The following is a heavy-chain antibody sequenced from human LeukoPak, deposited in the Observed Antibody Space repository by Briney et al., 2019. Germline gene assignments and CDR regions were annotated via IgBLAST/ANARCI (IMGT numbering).Heavy chain of an antibody. J-gene: IGHJ4*02. D-gene: IGHD2-15*01. CDR3: ASQVYCSAGSCYSNF. CDR2: IYYSSWST. V-gene: IGHV4-39*01. Sequence: PSETLSLTCTVSGGSISSRTYFWGWIRQPPGKGLERIGNIYYSSWSTYYNPSLKSRVTISVDTSKNQFSLKLSSVTAADTAVYYCASQVYCSAGSCYSNFWGQGTLVTVSS. CDR1: GGSISSRTYF.